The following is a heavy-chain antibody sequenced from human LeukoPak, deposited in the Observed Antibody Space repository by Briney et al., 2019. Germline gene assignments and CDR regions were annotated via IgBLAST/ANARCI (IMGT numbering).Heavy chain of an antibody. Sequence: SETLSLTCTVSGGSISSSSYYWGWIRQPPGKGLEWIGSIYYSGSTYYNPSLKSRVTISVDTSKNQFSLKLSSVTAADTAVYYCAKLWSNYYYMDVWGKGTTVTVSS. CDR2: IYYSGST. CDR1: GGSISSSSYY. J-gene: IGHJ6*03. V-gene: IGHV4-39*07. CDR3: AKLWSNYYYMDV. D-gene: IGHD3-10*01.